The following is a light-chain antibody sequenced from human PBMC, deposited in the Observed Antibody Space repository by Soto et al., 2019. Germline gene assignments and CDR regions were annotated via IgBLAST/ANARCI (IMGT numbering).Light chain of an antibody. CDR1: SSNIGAGHD. CDR3: QSYDSSLSGYV. CDR2: GNI. V-gene: IGLV1-40*01. Sequence: QSVLTQPPSVSGAPGQRVTISCTGSSSNIGAGHDVHWYQQLPGTAPKLLIYGNINRPSGVPDRFSASKSGTSASLAITGLQAEDEADYYCQSYDSSLSGYVCGAGTKLTVL. J-gene: IGLJ1*01.